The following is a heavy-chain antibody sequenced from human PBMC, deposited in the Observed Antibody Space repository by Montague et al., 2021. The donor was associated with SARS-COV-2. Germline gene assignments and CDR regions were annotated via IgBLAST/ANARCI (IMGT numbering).Heavy chain of an antibody. CDR1: GGSVNSGSYS. Sequence: SETLSLTCTVSGGSVNSGSYSWDWIRQPPGKGLEWIGSIHYSGSTSYNPSLKGRVTISIDTSKNHFSLRVNSVTAADSAAYFCARRPGASYYVFWSGGFDIWGQGTMVTVS. CDR2: IHYSGST. V-gene: IGHV4-39*01. CDR3: ARRPGASYYVFWSGGFDI. J-gene: IGHJ3*02. D-gene: IGHD3-3*01.